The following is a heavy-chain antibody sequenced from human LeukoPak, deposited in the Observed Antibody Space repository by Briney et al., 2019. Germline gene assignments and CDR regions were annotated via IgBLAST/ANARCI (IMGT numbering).Heavy chain of an antibody. CDR3: AKEKESSGYFDY. J-gene: IGHJ4*02. D-gene: IGHD3-10*01. V-gene: IGHV3-23*01. CDR1: GFTFSTYA. CDR2: ISGSGGRT. Sequence: GGSLRLSCAASGFTFSTYAMSWVRQAPEKGQEWVSAISGSGGRTYYADSVKGRFTISRDNSKNTLYLQMNSLRAEDTAVYYCAKEKESSGYFDYWGQGTLVTVSS.